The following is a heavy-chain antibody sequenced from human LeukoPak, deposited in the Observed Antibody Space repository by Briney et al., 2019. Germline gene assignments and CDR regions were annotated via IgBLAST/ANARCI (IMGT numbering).Heavy chain of an antibody. CDR1: GGCISRGDNY. J-gene: IGHJ3*02. CDR2: IYYTGRT. CDR3: ARDRSGSSSLNAFDI. V-gene: IGHV4-31*03. D-gene: IGHD3-10*01. Sequence: SGTLCLTCTVSGGCISRGDNYWSWIRQHPGKGLECIGYIYYTGRTYYNPSLKSRVTISIDTSRSQFSLRLSSVTAADTAVYYCARDRSGSSSLNAFDIWGQGTMVTVSS.